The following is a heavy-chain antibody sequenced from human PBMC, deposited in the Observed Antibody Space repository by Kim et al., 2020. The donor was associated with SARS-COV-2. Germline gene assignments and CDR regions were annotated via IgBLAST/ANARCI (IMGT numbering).Heavy chain of an antibody. Sequence: YADSVKGRFTISRDNAKNTMFLQMNSLRVEDTAVYFCARGDFSTGLYRDWGQGTLVTVSS. D-gene: IGHD6-19*01. V-gene: IGHV3-74*01. J-gene: IGHJ4*02. CDR3: ARGDFSTGLYRD.